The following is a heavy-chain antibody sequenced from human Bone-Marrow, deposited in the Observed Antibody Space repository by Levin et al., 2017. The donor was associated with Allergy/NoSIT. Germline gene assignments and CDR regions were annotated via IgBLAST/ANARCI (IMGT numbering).Heavy chain of an antibody. CDR1: GFPLITSGVS. V-gene: IGHV2-5*02. J-gene: IGHJ4*02. Sequence: GSGPTLVKPTQTLTLTCTFSGFPLITSGVSVGWIRQPPGKALEWLALLSGDDNKSYSPSLMRRLTITKDTSENQVVLAMTNMDPVDTATYYCVRRNWHMFDSWGQGTLVTVSS. CDR3: VRRNWHMFDS. CDR2: LSGDDNK. D-gene: IGHD1-1*01.